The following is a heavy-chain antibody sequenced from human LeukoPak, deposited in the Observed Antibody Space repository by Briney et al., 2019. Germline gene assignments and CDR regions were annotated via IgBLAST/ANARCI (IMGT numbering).Heavy chain of an antibody. CDR2: INPNSGDT. CDR3: ARDLSSTSNWELYY. D-gene: IGHD7-27*01. J-gene: IGHJ4*02. Sequence: GASVKVSCKASGYTFTGYFMHWVRQAPGQGLEWMRRINPNSGDTNYAQNFQGRVTMTRDTSISTAYMELSRLRSDDAAVYYCARDLSSTSNWELYYWGQGTLVTVSS. CDR1: GYTFTGYF. V-gene: IGHV1-2*06.